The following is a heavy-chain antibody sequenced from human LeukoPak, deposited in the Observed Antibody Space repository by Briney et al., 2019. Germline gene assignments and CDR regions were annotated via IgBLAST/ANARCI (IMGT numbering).Heavy chain of an antibody. V-gene: IGHV1-2*06. Sequence: ASVKVSCKASGYTFISYGISWVRQAPGQGLEWMGRINPNSGGTNYAQKFQGRVTMTRDTSISTAYMELSRLRSDDTAVYYCARARVWFDPWGQGTLVTVSS. J-gene: IGHJ5*02. CDR3: ARARVWFDP. CDR2: INPNSGGT. CDR1: GYTFISYG.